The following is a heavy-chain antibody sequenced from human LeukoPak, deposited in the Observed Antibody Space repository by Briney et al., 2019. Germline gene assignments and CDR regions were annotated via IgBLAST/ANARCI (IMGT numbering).Heavy chain of an antibody. V-gene: IGHV4-39*02. Sequence: SETLSLTCSVSGGPISSSDYYWGWIRQPPGKGLEWIGRISYTGKTYYTPSLKSRVTISVDTSNNLFSLRLSSVTAGDTAVYYCARLTHSYYADSSGYYPYYYMDVWGKGTTVTVSS. D-gene: IGHD3-22*01. CDR2: ISYTGKT. J-gene: IGHJ6*03. CDR1: GGPISSSDYY. CDR3: ARLTHSYYADSSGYYPYYYMDV.